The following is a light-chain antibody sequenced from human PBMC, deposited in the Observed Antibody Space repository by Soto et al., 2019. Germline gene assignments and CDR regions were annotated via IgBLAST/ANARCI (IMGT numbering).Light chain of an antibody. CDR2: AAS. CDR1: QGIRNF. CDR3: QKYSSVPV. J-gene: IGKJ3*01. V-gene: IGKV1-27*01. Sequence: DIQMTQSPTSLSASVVDRVTITCRASQGIRNFVAWYQQKPGKAPKLLIYAASTLQSGVPSRFSGSGSVTDFTLTINSLQPEDVATYSCQKYSSVPVFGPGTKVEIK.